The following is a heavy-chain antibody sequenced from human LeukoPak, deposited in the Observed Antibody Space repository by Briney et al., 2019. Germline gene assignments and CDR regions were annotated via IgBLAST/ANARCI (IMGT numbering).Heavy chain of an antibody. Sequence: SETLSLTCTVSGTSISSYCWSWIRQPPGKGLEWIGYDHYSGSTTYNPSLKSRVTISLDTSKNQFSLRLNSVTAADTAVYYCVRVTSGWYYFDYWGQGTLVTVSS. J-gene: IGHJ4*02. CDR2: DHYSGST. D-gene: IGHD6-19*01. V-gene: IGHV4-59*08. CDR1: GTSISSYC. CDR3: VRVTSGWYYFDY.